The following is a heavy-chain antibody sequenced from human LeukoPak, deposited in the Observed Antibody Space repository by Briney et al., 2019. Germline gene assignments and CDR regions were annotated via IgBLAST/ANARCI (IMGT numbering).Heavy chain of an antibody. J-gene: IGHJ4*02. Sequence: GGSLRLSCAASGFTFSNAWMSWVRQAPGKGLEWVSSISSSSSYIYYADSVKGRFTISRDNAKNSLYLQMNSLRAEDTAVYYCARGPGDHYYDSSGYSPYYFDYWGQGTLVTVSS. CDR2: ISSSSSYI. V-gene: IGHV3-21*01. CDR1: GFTFSNAW. D-gene: IGHD3-22*01. CDR3: ARGPGDHYYDSSGYSPYYFDY.